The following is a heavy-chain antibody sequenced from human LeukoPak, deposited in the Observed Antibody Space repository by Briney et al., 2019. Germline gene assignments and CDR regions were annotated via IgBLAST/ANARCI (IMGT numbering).Heavy chain of an antibody. D-gene: IGHD5-18*01. J-gene: IGHJ6*03. Sequence: GASVKVSCKASGYTFTSYGISWVRQAPGQGLEWMGWISAYNGNTNYAQKLQGRVTMTTDTSTSTAYMELRSLRSDDTAVYYCARADTAMPHGSYYYYYYMDVWGKGTTATASS. CDR1: GYTFTSYG. V-gene: IGHV1-18*01. CDR2: ISAYNGNT. CDR3: ARADTAMPHGSYYYYYYMDV.